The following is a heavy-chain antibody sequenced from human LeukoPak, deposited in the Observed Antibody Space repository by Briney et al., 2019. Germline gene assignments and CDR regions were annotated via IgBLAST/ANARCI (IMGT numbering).Heavy chain of an antibody. CDR3: AKVDTAMVKARRYYFDY. V-gene: IGHV3-23*01. D-gene: IGHD5-18*01. Sequence: GGSLRLSCAASGFTFSSYAMSWVRQAPGKGLDGVSAISGSGGSTYYADSVKGRFTISRDNSKNTLYLQMNSLRAEDTAVYYCAKVDTAMVKARRYYFDYWGQGTLVTVSS. J-gene: IGHJ4*02. CDR2: ISGSGGST. CDR1: GFTFSSYA.